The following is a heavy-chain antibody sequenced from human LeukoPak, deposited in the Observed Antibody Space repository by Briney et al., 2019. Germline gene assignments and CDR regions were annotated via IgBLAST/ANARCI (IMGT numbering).Heavy chain of an antibody. CDR2: MNPNSGNT. CDR1: GYTFTSYD. D-gene: IGHD4-23*01. J-gene: IGHJ5*02. Sequence: ASVKVSCKASGYTFTSYDINWVRQATGQGLEWMGWMNPNSGNTGYAQKFQGRVTMTRNTSISTAYMELSSLRSEDTAVYYCARRYSGYAVDYGGNAGIDPWGQGTLVTVSS. CDR3: ARRYSGYAVDYGGNAGIDP. V-gene: IGHV1-8*01.